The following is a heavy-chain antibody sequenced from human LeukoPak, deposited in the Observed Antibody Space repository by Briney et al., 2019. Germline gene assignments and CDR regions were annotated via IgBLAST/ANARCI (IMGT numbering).Heavy chain of an antibody. D-gene: IGHD5-12*01. CDR1: GFTFRNYW. V-gene: IGHV3-7*01. CDR2: TKPDGSAE. J-gene: IGHJ4*02. Sequence: GGSLRLSCAASGFTFRNYWMGWVRQAPGKGLEWVANTKPDGSAEYYADSVRGRFTTSRDNANNFLYLQMNRLRAEDTAVYYCARDRGLNTNFDYWGQGTLVPVSS. CDR3: ARDRGLNTNFDY.